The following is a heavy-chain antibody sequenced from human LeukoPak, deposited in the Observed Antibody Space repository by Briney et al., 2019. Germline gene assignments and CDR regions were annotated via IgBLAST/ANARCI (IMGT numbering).Heavy chain of an antibody. Sequence: ASVKVSCKASGYTFSAYEINWVRQASGQGLEWVGWVNTNTGKTDYAQKFQGRVTMTRATSLSTVYMELSGLRSEDTAVYYCARDEYSSGPGWYFDYWGQGTLVTVSS. CDR2: VNTNTGKT. CDR3: ARDEYSSGPGWYFDY. CDR1: GYTFSAYE. V-gene: IGHV1-8*02. J-gene: IGHJ4*02. D-gene: IGHD6-19*01.